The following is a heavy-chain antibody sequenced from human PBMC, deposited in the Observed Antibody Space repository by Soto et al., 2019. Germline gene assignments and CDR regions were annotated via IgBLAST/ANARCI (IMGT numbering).Heavy chain of an antibody. V-gene: IGHV4-38-2*02. CDR2: IYHSGST. CDR1: GYSISSGYY. J-gene: IGHJ6*02. Sequence: XGTLSLTCAVSGYSISSGYYWGWVRQPPGKGLEWIGSIYHSGSTYYNPSLKSRVTISVDTSKNQFSLKLSSVTAADTAVYYCARDRGDYYDSSGYYHYYYYYGMDVWGQGTTVTVSS. D-gene: IGHD3-22*01. CDR3: ARDRGDYYDSSGYYHYYYYYGMDV.